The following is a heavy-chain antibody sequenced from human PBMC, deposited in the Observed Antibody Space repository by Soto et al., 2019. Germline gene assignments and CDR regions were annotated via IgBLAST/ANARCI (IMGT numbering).Heavy chain of an antibody. D-gene: IGHD2-21*02. CDR3: ARDLISDSGGNSGAFDI. Sequence: QVQLQESGPGLVKPSQTLSLTCTVSGGSISSGDYYWSWIRQPPGKGLEWIGYIYYSGSTYYNPSLKSRVIISVDTSKNQFSLKLSSVTAADTAVYYCARDLISDSGGNSGAFDIWGQGTMVTVSS. CDR1: GGSISSGDYY. CDR2: IYYSGST. J-gene: IGHJ3*02. V-gene: IGHV4-30-4*01.